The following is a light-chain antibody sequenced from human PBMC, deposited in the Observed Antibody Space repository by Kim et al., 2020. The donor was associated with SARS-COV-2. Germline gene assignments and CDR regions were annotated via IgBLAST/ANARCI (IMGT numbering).Light chain of an antibody. Sequence: DIQMTQSPSSLSASVGDRVTITCRASQSVTSYLNWYQQKPGKAPTLLIYGASSLQSGVPSRFSGSGSGTDFTLTISSLQPEDFATYYCQQSYSIPFRFGPGTKVDIK. CDR2: GAS. V-gene: IGKV1-39*01. CDR3: QQSYSIPFR. J-gene: IGKJ3*01. CDR1: QSVTSY.